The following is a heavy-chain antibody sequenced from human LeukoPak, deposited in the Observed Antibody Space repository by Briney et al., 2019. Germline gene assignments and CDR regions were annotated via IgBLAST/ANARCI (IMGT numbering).Heavy chain of an antibody. D-gene: IGHD1-26*01. CDR3: ARWEDYGDY. CDR1: GGSISSTNYY. J-gene: IGHJ4*02. V-gene: IGHV4-39*07. CDR2: IYYSGST. Sequence: SETLSLTCTVSGGSISSTNYYWGWIRQPPGEGLEWIGSIYYSGSTYYNPSLKSRVTMSVDTSKNQFSLKLSSVTAADTAVYYCARWEDYGDYWGQGTLVTVSS.